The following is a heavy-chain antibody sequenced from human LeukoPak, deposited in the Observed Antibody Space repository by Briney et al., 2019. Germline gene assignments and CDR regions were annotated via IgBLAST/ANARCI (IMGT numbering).Heavy chain of an antibody. D-gene: IGHD3-3*01. CDR2: IYYRGST. CDR3: ARRIGYYDY. V-gene: IGHV4-59*08. Sequence: SETLSLTCTVSGGSISSYYWSWIRQPPGKGLEWIGYIYYRGSTNYNPSLKSRVTISVDTSKNQFSLKLSSVTAADTAVYYCARRIGYYDYWGQGTLVTVSS. J-gene: IGHJ4*02. CDR1: GGSISSYY.